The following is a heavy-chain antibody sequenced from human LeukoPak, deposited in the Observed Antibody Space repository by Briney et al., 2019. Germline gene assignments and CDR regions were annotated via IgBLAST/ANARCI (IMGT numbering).Heavy chain of an antibody. CDR2: IGISSGNT. Sequence: GGSLRLSCAASGFNFIDYSMNWVRQAPGKGLEWISYIGISSGNTKYADSVKGRFTISRDNSKNTLYLQMNSLRAEDTAVYYCARDSYDSSGYYISRYYYYYMDVWGKGTTVTVSS. J-gene: IGHJ6*03. D-gene: IGHD3-22*01. CDR3: ARDSYDSSGYYISRYYYYYMDV. CDR1: GFNFIDYS. V-gene: IGHV3-48*01.